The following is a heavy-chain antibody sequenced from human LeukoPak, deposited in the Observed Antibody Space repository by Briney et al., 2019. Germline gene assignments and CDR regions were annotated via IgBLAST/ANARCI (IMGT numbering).Heavy chain of an antibody. Sequence: GGSQRLSCAASGLTVSINYMSWVRQAPGKGLEWVGFIRSKAYGGTTEYAASVKGRFTISRDDSKSIAYLQMNSLKTEDTAVYYCTIVVVPAAIGFLYGMDVWGQGTTVTVSS. CDR1: GLTVSINY. D-gene: IGHD2-2*01. V-gene: IGHV3-49*04. J-gene: IGHJ6*02. CDR3: TIVVVPAAIGFLYGMDV. CDR2: IRSKAYGGTT.